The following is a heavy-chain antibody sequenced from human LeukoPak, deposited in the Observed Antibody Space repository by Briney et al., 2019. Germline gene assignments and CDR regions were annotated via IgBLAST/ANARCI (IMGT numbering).Heavy chain of an antibody. D-gene: IGHD3-3*01. V-gene: IGHV1-24*01. CDR1: GYILSDLS. CDR3: ARPVGTYYDFWSGLNYFDY. J-gene: IGHJ4*02. CDR2: FDPEDGDA. Sequence: ASVKVSCKVSGYILSDLSIHWVRQVPGKGLEWMGGFDPEDGDAIYAQKFQGRVTMTTDTSTSTAYMELRSLRSDDTAVYYCARPVGTYYDFWSGLNYFDYWGQGTLVTVSS.